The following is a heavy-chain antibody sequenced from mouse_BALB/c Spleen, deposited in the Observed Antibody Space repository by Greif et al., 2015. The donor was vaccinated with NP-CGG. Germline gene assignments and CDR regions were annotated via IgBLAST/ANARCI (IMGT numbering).Heavy chain of an antibody. D-gene: IGHD1-1*02. CDR3: ARWGMVGAMDY. CDR1: GYTFTSYD. J-gene: IGHJ4*01. V-gene: IGHV1S56*01. Sequence: LVESGPELVKPGALVKISCKACGYTFTSYDINWVKQRPGQGLEWIGWIHPGDGSTKYNEKFKGKATLTADKSSSTAYMQLSSLTSEDSAVYFCARWGMVGAMDYWGQGTSVTVSS. CDR2: IHPGDGST.